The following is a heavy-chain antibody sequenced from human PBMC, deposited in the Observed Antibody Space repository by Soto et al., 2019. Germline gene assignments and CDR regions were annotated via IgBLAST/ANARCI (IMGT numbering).Heavy chain of an antibody. V-gene: IGHV3-66*01. J-gene: IGHJ3*02. D-gene: IGHD2-21*02. Sequence: EVQLVESGGGLVQPGGSLSLSCAASGFTVSSNYMSWVRQAPGKGLEWVSVIYSGGSTYYADSVKGRFTISRDNSKNTLYLQMNSLRAEDTAVYYCAREIVVVTSPTSNAFDIWGQGTMVTVSS. CDR3: AREIVVVTSPTSNAFDI. CDR1: GFTVSSNY. CDR2: IYSGGST.